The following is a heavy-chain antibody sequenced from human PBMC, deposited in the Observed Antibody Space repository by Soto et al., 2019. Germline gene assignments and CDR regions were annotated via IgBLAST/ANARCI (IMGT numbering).Heavy chain of an antibody. V-gene: IGHV1-69*12. D-gene: IGHD6-19*01. J-gene: IGHJ6*02. CDR2: IIPIVGTV. CDR3: AKGAVAGTPTSYYYYGMDV. Sequence: QVQLLQSGAEVKKPGSSVRVSCEASGGTFRTYAISWVRQAPGHGLEWMGEIIPIVGTVNYAQKFQGRVTIPADESTTTVYMDLRSLRSEDTAVYYCAKGAVAGTPTSYYYYGMDVWGQGTTVTVSS. CDR1: GGTFRTYA.